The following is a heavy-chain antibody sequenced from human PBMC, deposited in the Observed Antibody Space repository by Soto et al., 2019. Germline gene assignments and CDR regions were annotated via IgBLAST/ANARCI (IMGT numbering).Heavy chain of an antibody. D-gene: IGHD1-26*01. V-gene: IGHV1-2*06. J-gene: IGHJ4*02. Sequence: GASVKVSCKASGYSFTGSYIHWVRQAPGQGFECMGRINPKSGGTDFAQEFQGRVTMTRDTSITTAYMELSRLTSDGTAVYYCASGSYSDYWGQGTLVTVSS. CDR2: INPKSGGT. CDR1: GYSFTGSY. CDR3: ASGSYSDY.